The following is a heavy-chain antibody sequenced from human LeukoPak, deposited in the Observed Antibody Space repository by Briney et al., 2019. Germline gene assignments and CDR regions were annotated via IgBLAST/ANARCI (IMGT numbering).Heavy chain of an antibody. D-gene: IGHD6-13*01. CDR1: GFTFTNYG. CDR2: ISTDGSNK. CDR3: VKDSSSSWFGGDSK. J-gene: IGHJ4*02. Sequence: GRSLRLSCAASGFTFTNYGLHWVRQAPGKGLEWVALISTDGSNKNYADSVKGRFTISRDNSKNTLYLQMNSLTAVDTAVYYCVKDSSSSWFGGDSKWGQGTLVTVSS. V-gene: IGHV3-30*18.